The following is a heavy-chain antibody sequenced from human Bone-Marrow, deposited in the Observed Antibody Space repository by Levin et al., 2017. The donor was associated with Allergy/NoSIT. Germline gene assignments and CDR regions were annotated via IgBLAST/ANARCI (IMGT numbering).Heavy chain of an antibody. CDR3: ARASGDYAALLQQ. J-gene: IGHJ1*01. D-gene: IGHD4-17*01. CDR2: IYYSGSS. CDR1: GGSISRGDSF. V-gene: IGHV4-30-4*01. Sequence: LRLSCGVSGGSISRGDSFWSWIRQPPGKGLEWIGHIYYSGSSFYNPSLKSRVTISIDTSKNQFSLKLNSVTAADTAVYFCARASGDYAALLQQWGQGTLVTVSS.